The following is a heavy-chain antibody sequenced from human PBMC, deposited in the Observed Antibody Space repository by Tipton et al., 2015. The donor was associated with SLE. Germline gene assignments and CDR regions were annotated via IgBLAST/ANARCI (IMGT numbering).Heavy chain of an antibody. CDR2: INPNSGGT. CDR1: GYTFSDYY. CDR3: ARDGVAVRYFDL. V-gene: IGHV1-2*02. D-gene: IGHD6-19*01. Sequence: QLVQSGAEVKKPGASVKVSCKASGYTFSDYYVNWVRQAPGQGLEWMGWINPNSGGTNYAQEFQGRVTMTRDTSTSTAYMELSRLTSDDTAVYYCARDGVAVRYFDLWGRGTLVTVSS. J-gene: IGHJ2*01.